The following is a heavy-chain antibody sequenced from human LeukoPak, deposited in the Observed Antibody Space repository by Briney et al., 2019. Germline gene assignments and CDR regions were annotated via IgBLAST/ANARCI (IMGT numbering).Heavy chain of an antibody. CDR3: ARVDHYDYVWGSYRYGFDY. CDR1: GYTFTGYY. D-gene: IGHD3-16*02. Sequence: ASVKVSCKASGYTFTGYYMHWVRQAPGQGLEWMGWINPNSGGTNYAQKFQGRVTMTRDTSIRTAYMELSRLRSDDTAVYYCARVDHYDYVWGSYRYGFDYWGQGTLVTVSS. V-gene: IGHV1-2*02. CDR2: INPNSGGT. J-gene: IGHJ4*02.